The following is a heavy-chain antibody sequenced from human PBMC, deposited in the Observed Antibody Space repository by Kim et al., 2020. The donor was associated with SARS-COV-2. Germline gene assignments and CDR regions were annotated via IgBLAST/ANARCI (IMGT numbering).Heavy chain of an antibody. Sequence: AAPVKGRFTISRDDSKNTLYLQMNSLKTEDTAVYYCTTESYSSSSLGFDPWGQGTLVTVSS. D-gene: IGHD6-6*01. J-gene: IGHJ5*02. CDR3: TTESYSSSSLGFDP. V-gene: IGHV3-15*01.